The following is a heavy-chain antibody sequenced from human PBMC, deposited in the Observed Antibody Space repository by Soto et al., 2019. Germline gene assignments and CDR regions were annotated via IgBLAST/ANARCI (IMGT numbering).Heavy chain of an antibody. Sequence: SLRLSCAASGFTFSSYGTHWVRQAPGKGLEWVAVIWYDGSNKYYADSVKGRFTISRDNSKNTLYLQMNSLRAEDTAVYYCARSRGGSSGSDAFDIWGQGTMVTVSS. CDR2: IWYDGSNK. CDR1: GFTFSSYG. V-gene: IGHV3-33*01. D-gene: IGHD6-19*01. CDR3: ARSRGGSSGSDAFDI. J-gene: IGHJ3*02.